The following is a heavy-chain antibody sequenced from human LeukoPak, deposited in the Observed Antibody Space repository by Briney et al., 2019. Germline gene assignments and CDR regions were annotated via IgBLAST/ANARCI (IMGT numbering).Heavy chain of an antibody. CDR2: IIPIFGTA. CDR3: ARAVLPYDILTGYSYYYYYMDV. D-gene: IGHD3-9*01. V-gene: IGHV1-69*06. Sequence: SVKVSCKASGGTFSSYAISWVRQAPGQGLEWMGGIIPIFGTANYAQKFQGRVTITADKSTSTAYMELSSLRSEDTAVYYCARAVLPYDILTGYSYYYYYMDVWGKGTTVTISS. J-gene: IGHJ6*03. CDR1: GGTFSSYA.